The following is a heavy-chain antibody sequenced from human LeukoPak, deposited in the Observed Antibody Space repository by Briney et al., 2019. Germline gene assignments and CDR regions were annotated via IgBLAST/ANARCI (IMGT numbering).Heavy chain of an antibody. D-gene: IGHD1-1*01. J-gene: IGHJ4*02. Sequence: GGSLRLSCAASGFTFSGSAMHWVRQASGKGLEWVGRIRSKANSYATAYAASVKGRFTISRDDSKNTAYLQMNSLKTEDTAVYYCTTHLDLEDRFDYWGQGTLVTVSS. CDR3: TTHLDLEDRFDY. V-gene: IGHV3-73*01. CDR2: IRSKANSYAT. CDR1: GFTFSGSA.